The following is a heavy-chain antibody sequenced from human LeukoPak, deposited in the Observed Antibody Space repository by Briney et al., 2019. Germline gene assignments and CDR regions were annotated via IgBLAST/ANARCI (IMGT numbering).Heavy chain of an antibody. V-gene: IGHV2-5*02. CDR1: GFSLTTRGVG. D-gene: IGHD2-15*01. Sequence: SGPTLVNPTQTLTLTCTFSGFSLTTRGVGVGWIRQPPGTALAWLALIYWGDDKRYSASLKSRLTITKDTSKNQVILTMTNMEPVDTATYYCAHRGTAVVLDYWGQGTLVTVSS. CDR2: IYWGDDK. J-gene: IGHJ4*02. CDR3: AHRGTAVVLDY.